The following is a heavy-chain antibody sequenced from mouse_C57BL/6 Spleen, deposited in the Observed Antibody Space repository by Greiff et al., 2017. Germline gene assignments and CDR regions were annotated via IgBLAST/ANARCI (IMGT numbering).Heavy chain of an antibody. CDR2: FDPSDSET. CDR1: GYTFTSYW. J-gene: IGHJ4*01. Sequence: LQESDAELVKPGASVKISCKVSGYTFTSYWMHWVKQRPIQGLEWIGNFDPSDSETHYNQKFKDKATLTVDKSSSTAYMQLSSLTSEDSAVYYCARRDSPYAMDYWGQGTSVTVSS. CDR3: ARRDSPYAMDY. V-gene: IGHV1-52*01.